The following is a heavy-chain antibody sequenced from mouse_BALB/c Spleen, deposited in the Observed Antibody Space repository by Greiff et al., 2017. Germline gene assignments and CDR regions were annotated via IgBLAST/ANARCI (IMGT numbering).Heavy chain of an antibody. V-gene: IGHV1S137*01. D-gene: IGHD1-1*01. CDR1: GYTFTDYA. Sequence: VQLVESGAELVRPGVSVKISCKGSGYTFTDYAMHWVKQSHAKSLEWIGVISTYYGDASYNQKFKGKATMTVDKSSSTAYMELARLTSEDSAIYYCARDGRDYFDYWGQGTTLTVSS. CDR2: ISTYYGDA. CDR3: ARDGRDYFDY. J-gene: IGHJ2*01.